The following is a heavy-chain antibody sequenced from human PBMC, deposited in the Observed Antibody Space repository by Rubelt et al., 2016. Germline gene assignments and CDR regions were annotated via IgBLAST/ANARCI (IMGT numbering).Heavy chain of an antibody. Sequence: QLRLQESGPGLVKPSETLSLTCIVSGGSISSSSYYWGWIRQSPGKGLEWIGSIYYSGSTYCNPSLKSRVTISVDTSKNQYSLNLRSVTAADTTVYYCVRGGTIRTVDHWGQGTLVTVSS. D-gene: IGHD3-16*01. CDR3: VRGGTIRTVDH. V-gene: IGHV4-39*01. J-gene: IGHJ4*02. CDR1: GGSISSSSYY. CDR2: IYYSGST.